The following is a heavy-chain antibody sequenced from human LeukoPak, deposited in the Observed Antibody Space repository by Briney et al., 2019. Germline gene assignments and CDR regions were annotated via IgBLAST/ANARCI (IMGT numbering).Heavy chain of an antibody. D-gene: IGHD4-23*01. Sequence: PGGSLRLSCAASGFTFDDHGMSWVRQAPGKGLEWVSGISWSGGTTGYADSVKGRFSISRDNAKNSLYSQMNSLRAEDTALYYCARDYGGNSGFFDYWGQGTLVTVSS. CDR2: ISWSGGTT. CDR1: GFTFDDHG. CDR3: ARDYGGNSGFFDY. J-gene: IGHJ4*02. V-gene: IGHV3-20*04.